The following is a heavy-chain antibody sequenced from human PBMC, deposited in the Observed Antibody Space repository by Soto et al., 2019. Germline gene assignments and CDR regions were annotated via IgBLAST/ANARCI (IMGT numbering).Heavy chain of an antibody. V-gene: IGHV5-10-1*01. Sequence: QVPGKGLEWMGRIDPSDSYTNYSPSFQGHVTISIDKSISSAYVQWSSLKASDTAIYYCAIRTPSNDYWGQGTLVTVSS. D-gene: IGHD1-7*01. J-gene: IGHJ4*02. CDR3: AIRTPSNDY. CDR2: IDPSDSYT.